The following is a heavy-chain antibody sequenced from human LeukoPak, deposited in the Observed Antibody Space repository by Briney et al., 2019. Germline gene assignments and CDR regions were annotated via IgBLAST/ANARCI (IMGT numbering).Heavy chain of an antibody. CDR1: GGSISSSY. Sequence: SETLSLTCSVSGGSISSSYWSWIRQPPGKRLEWIGCIHYGGNTKYNPSLESRVTISLHASKNQFSLKLNSVTAADTAVYYCASGFYDNSGYSNWFDPWGQGTLVTVSS. V-gene: IGHV4-59*01. D-gene: IGHD3-22*01. CDR3: ASGFYDNSGYSNWFDP. J-gene: IGHJ5*02. CDR2: IHYGGNT.